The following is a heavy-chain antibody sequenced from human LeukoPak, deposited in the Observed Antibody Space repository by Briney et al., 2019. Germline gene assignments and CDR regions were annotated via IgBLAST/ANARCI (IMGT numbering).Heavy chain of an antibody. CDR3: ATGYTSGTRIDY. CDR2: ISSSSSDI. Sequence: GGSLRLSCAASGFTFSAFSINWVRQAPGKGLEWVSAISSSSSDIYYTDSVKGRFTISRDNANNFLYLQVSSLRAEDTAVYYCATGYTSGTRIDYWGQGTLVSVSS. J-gene: IGHJ4*02. D-gene: IGHD6-19*01. CDR1: GFTFSAFS. V-gene: IGHV3-21*01.